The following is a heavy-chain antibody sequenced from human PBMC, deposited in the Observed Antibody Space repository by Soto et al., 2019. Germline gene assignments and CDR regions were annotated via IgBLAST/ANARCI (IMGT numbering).Heavy chain of an antibody. J-gene: IGHJ6*02. CDR1: GYTFTSYD. V-gene: IGHV1-2*04. D-gene: IGHD6-13*01. CDR3: ARDLWRSSSWYYGMDV. Sequence: ASVKVSCKASGYTFTSYDIHWVRQAPGQGLEWMGWMNPNSGGTNYAQKFQGWVTMTRDTSISTAYMELSRLRSDDTAVYYCARDLWRSSSWYYGMDVWGQGTTVTVSS. CDR2: MNPNSGGT.